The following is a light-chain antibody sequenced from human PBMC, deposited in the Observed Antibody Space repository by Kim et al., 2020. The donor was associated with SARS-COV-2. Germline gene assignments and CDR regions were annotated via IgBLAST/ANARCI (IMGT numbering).Light chain of an antibody. CDR1: QTISNY. CDR2: DAS. J-gene: IGKJ4*01. CDR3: QQRANWPLT. Sequence: LSPGERPTLSRRASQTISNYVAWYQQKPGQAPRLLIYDASNRATGIPARFSGSGSGPDFTLTISSLEPEDFAVYYCQQRANWPLTFGGGTKVDIK. V-gene: IGKV3-11*01.